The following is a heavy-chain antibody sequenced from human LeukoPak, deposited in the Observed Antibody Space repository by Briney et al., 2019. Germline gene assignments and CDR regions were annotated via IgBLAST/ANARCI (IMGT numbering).Heavy chain of an antibody. CDR1: GYTFTGYY. CDR3: ARTIDYGNWFDP. CDR2: INPNSGGT. J-gene: IGHJ5*02. Sequence: ASVKVSCKASGYTFTGYYMHWVRQAPGQGLEWMGWINPNSGGTNYAQKFQGRVTMTRDTSISTAYMELSRLRSDDTAVYYCARTIDYGNWFDPWGQGTLVTVSS. V-gene: IGHV1-2*02. D-gene: IGHD3-16*01.